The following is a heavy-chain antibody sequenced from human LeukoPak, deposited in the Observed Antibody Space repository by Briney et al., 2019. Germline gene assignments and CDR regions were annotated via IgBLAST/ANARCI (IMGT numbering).Heavy chain of an antibody. CDR1: GFIFSSYG. V-gene: IGHV3-33*01. D-gene: IGHD4-17*01. J-gene: IGHJ3*02. Sequence: GGSLRLSCAASGFIFSSYGMHWVRQAPGKGLEWVAVIWYDGSNKYYADSVKGRFTISRDNSKNTLYLQMNSLRAEDTAVYYCARDGVDYDDAFDIWGQGTMVTVSS. CDR3: ARDGVDYDDAFDI. CDR2: IWYDGSNK.